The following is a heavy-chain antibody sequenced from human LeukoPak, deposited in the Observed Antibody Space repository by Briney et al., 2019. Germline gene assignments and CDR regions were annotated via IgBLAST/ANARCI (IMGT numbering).Heavy chain of an antibody. V-gene: IGHV4-59*01. CDR1: GDSIDSYY. CDR2: VFYSGPT. Sequence: SETLPLTCTVSGDSIDSYYWSWIRQPPGEGLQWIGYVFYSGPTNYDASLKSRVAISVDRSKNQFSLKLTSVSAADTAVYYCAGRSARYFGSWGQGTPVTVSS. CDR3: AGRSARYFGS. D-gene: IGHD1-26*01. J-gene: IGHJ4*02.